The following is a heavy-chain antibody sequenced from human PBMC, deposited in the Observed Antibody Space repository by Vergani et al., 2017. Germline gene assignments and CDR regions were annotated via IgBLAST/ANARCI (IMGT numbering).Heavy chain of an antibody. CDR1: GDAISRDTYS. CDR2: VYYSGTT. J-gene: IGHJ4*02. Sequence: QLQLQESDSRLVNPSQTLSLTCTLSGDAISRDTYSWNWVRQPPGKPLEWIGSVYYSGTTYYNPSLGGRVTMSIDKSKNQFSLNLMSVTAADTAMYYCAVRPRVNLVGGEIVTKRTFDYWSQGSLVTVSS. V-gene: IGHV4-30-2*01. CDR3: AVRPRVNLVGGEIVTKRTFDY. D-gene: IGHD3-10*01.